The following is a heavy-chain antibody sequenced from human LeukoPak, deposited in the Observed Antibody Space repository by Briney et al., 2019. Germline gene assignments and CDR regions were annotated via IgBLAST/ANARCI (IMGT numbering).Heavy chain of an antibody. J-gene: IGHJ6*03. CDR2: IYYSGST. CDR3: ARGEWLRFYYYYMDV. CDR1: GGSISSYY. D-gene: IGHD5-12*01. V-gene: IGHV4-59*01. Sequence: SETLSLTCTVSGGSISSYYWSWIRQPPGKGLEWIGYIYYSGSTNYNPSLKSRVTISVDTSKNQFSLKLSSVTAADTAVYYCARGEWLRFYYYYMDVWGKGTRSPSP.